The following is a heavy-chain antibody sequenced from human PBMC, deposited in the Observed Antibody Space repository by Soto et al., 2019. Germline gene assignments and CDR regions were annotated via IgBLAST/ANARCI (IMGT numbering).Heavy chain of an antibody. D-gene: IGHD1-26*01. CDR2: TYYRSKWYN. J-gene: IGHJ3*02. V-gene: IGHV6-1*01. Sequence: LSQTLSLTCAISGDSVSSNSAAWNWIRQSPSRGLEWLGRTYYRSKWYNDYAVSVKSRITINPDTSKNQFSLQLNSVTPEDTAVYYRARNAGSYFVDDDFDIWGQGTMVTVS. CDR3: ARNAGSYFVDDDFDI. CDR1: GDSVSSNSAA.